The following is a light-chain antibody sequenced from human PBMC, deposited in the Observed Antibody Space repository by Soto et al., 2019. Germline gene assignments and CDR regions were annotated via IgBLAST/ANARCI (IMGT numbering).Light chain of an antibody. V-gene: IGKV3-15*01. J-gene: IGKJ1*01. CDR2: GAS. CDR1: QSVSSN. CDR3: QQYNNWPPRGT. Sequence: EIVMTQSPATLSVSPGERATLSCRASQSVSSNLACYQQKPGQAPRLLIYGASTRATGIPARFSGSGSGTEFTLTISSMQSEDFAVYYCQQYNNWPPRGTFGQGTKVQLK.